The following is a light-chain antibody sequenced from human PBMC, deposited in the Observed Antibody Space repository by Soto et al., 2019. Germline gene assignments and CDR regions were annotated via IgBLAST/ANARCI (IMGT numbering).Light chain of an antibody. CDR3: QQYSSYPLT. J-gene: IGKJ4*01. CDR1: QSINNY. Sequence: DTQMTQSPSTLSASVGDRVTITCRASQSINNYLAWHQQKPGKAPKVLIYKTSTLESGVPSRFSGSGSGTEFTLTISSLQPDDFATYYCQQYSSYPLTFGGGTKVEIK. V-gene: IGKV1-5*03. CDR2: KTS.